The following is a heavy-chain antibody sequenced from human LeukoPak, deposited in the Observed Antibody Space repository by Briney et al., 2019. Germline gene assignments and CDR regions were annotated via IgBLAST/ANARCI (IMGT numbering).Heavy chain of an antibody. Sequence: GGSLRLSCAASGFTFRSYGMHWVRQAPGKGLEWVAVIWYDGSNKYYADSVKGRFTISRDNSKNTLFLQMNSLRAEDTAVYYCARGRSMADGGELGYWGQGTLVTVSS. J-gene: IGHJ4*02. CDR1: GFTFRSYG. D-gene: IGHD1-26*01. CDR2: IWYDGSNK. CDR3: ARGRSMADGGELGY. V-gene: IGHV3-33*01.